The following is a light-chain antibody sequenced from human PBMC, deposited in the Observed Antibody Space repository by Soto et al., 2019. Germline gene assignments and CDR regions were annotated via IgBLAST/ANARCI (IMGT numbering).Light chain of an antibody. Sequence: DIVMTQSPDSLAVSLGERATINCKSSQSVLYSSNNKNYLAWYQQKPGQPPKLLIYWASTRESGVPDRFSGSGSGTDFTLTISSLQAEDVAVYYCQQYFNSPFTFGGGTEVEIK. CDR1: QSVLYSSNNKNY. CDR3: QQYFNSPFT. J-gene: IGKJ4*01. V-gene: IGKV4-1*01. CDR2: WAS.